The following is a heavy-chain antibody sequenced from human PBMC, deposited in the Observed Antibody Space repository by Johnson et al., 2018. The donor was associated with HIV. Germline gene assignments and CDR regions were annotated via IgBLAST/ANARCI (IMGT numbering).Heavy chain of an antibody. Sequence: VQLVESGGGLVQPGGSLRLSCAASGFTFSNVWMTWVRQAPGKGLEWVSYISGSGGSTYSADSVKGRFTISRDNSENTLYLQMNSLRDEDTSVYYCTVWRWGWSGQEPFDVWGPGTMVTVSS. J-gene: IGHJ3*01. D-gene: IGHD3-3*01. CDR3: TVWRWGWSGQEPFDV. CDR1: GFTFSNVW. CDR2: ISGSGGST. V-gene: IGHV3-23*04.